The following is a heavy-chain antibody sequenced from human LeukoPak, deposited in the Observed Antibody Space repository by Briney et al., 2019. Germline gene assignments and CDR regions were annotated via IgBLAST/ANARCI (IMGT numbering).Heavy chain of an antibody. V-gene: IGHV3-23*01. D-gene: IGHD2-21*02. CDR3: AKGSAYCGGDCRYDY. CDR2: ISGSGGST. CDR1: GFTFSSYA. Sequence: PGGSLRLSCAASGFTFSSYAMSWVRQAPRKGLEWVSAISGSGGSTYYADSVKGRFTISRDNSKNTLYLQMNSLRAEDTAVYYCAKGSAYCGGDCRYDYWGQGTLVTVSS. J-gene: IGHJ4*02.